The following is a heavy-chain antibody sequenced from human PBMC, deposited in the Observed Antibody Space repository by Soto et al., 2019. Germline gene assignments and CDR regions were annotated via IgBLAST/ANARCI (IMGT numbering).Heavy chain of an antibody. D-gene: IGHD3-10*01. CDR2: ISAYNGNT. CDR3: ARAPPVTMVRGAQPGLDY. Sequence: QVQLVQSGAEVKKPGASVKVSCKASGYTFTSYGISWVRQAPGQGLEWMGWISAYNGNTNYAQKLQGRVTMTTDASTSTAYMELRSLRSDDTAVYYCARAPPVTMVRGAQPGLDYWGQGTLVTVSS. V-gene: IGHV1-18*01. CDR1: GYTFTSYG. J-gene: IGHJ4*02.